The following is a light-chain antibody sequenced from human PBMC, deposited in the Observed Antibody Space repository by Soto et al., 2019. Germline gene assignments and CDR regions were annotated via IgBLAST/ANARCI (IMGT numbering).Light chain of an antibody. CDR1: TSDIGTNS. CDR3: SAWDESLSGRL. J-gene: IGLJ3*02. CDR2: WSN. Sequence: QSALTQPPSASGTPGQRVTISCSGSTSDIGTNSVFWYQQLPGTAPKLLIYWSNRRPSGVPDRFSGSKSGTSGSLTISGLRSEDEGEYYCSAWDESLSGRLFGGGTKVTVL. V-gene: IGLV1-47*01.